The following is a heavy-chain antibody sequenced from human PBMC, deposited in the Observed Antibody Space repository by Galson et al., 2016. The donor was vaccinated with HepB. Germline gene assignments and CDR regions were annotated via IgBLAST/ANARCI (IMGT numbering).Heavy chain of an antibody. CDR3: ASMGGGSGSWYKD. V-gene: IGHV3-23*01. CDR2: ISGSGDTT. J-gene: IGHJ1*01. Sequence: SLRLSCAASGFTFSSYAMRWVRQAPGKGLEWVARISGSGDTTNYADSVRGRFTISRDNSKSTLFLQLSSLKAGDTALYYCASMGGGSGSWYKDWGQGNLVTVSS. CDR1: GFTFSSYA. D-gene: IGHD6-13*01.